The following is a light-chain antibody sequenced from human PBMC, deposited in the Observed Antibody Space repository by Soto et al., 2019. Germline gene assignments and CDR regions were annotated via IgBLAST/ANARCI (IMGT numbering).Light chain of an antibody. Sequence: QSVLTQPPSASETPGQRVNVSCSGSSSNIGSNTVNWYQQLPGMAPTLLIYSNNQRPSGVPDRFSGSKSGTSASLAISGLQSEDEADYYCATWDDSLNAWVFGGGTKLTVL. V-gene: IGLV1-44*01. CDR1: SSNIGSNT. CDR3: ATWDDSLNAWV. CDR2: SNN. J-gene: IGLJ3*02.